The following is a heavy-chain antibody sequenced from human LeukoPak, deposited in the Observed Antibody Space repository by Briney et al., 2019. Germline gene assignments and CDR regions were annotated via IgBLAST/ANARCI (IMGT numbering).Heavy chain of an antibody. CDR1: GFTFSSFA. D-gene: IGHD1-7*01. J-gene: IGHJ4*02. CDR2: VDHSFGTT. CDR3: VPLPAGNFPGFDY. Sequence: GGSLRLSCTASGFTFSSFAMSWVRLAPGKGLEWVPTVDHSFGTTRYADSVKGRFTISRDDSKNAVSLQMNSLRVEDAALYYCVPLPAGNFPGFDYWGQGTRVTVSS. V-gene: IGHV3-23*01.